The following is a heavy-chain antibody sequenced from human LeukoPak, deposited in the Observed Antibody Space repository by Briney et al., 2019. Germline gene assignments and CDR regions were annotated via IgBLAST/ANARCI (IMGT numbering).Heavy chain of an antibody. CDR3: ATAATDLDWFSRY. CDR2: ISSSSSTI. Sequence: PGGSLRLSCAASGFTFSSYSMNWVRQAPGKGLEWVSYISSSSSTIYYADSVKGRFTISRDNAKNSLYLQMNSLRAEDTAVYYCATAATDLDWFSRYWGQGTLVTVSS. CDR1: GFTFSSYS. J-gene: IGHJ4*02. V-gene: IGHV3-48*01. D-gene: IGHD3-9*01.